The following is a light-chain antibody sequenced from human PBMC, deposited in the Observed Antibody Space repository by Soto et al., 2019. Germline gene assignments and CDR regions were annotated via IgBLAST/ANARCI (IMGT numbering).Light chain of an antibody. CDR2: DVS. J-gene: IGLJ1*01. CDR1: SSDVGGYNY. V-gene: IGLV2-11*01. CDR3: CSYAGSYTLV. Sequence: QSALTQPRSVSGSPGQSVTISCTGTSSDVGGYNYVSWYQQHPGKAPKLMIYDVSKRPSGVPDRFSGSKSGNTASLTISGXQAEDEADYYCCSYAGSYTLVFGTGTKVTVL.